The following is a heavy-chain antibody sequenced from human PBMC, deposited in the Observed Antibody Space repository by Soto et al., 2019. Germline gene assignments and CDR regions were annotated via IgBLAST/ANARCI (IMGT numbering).Heavy chain of an antibody. J-gene: IGHJ6*02. CDR1: GGSFSGYY. CDR2: INHSGST. Sequence: PSETLSLTCAVYGGSFSGYYWSWIRQPPGKGLEWIGEINHSGSTNYNPSLKSRVTMSVDTSKNQFSLKLSSVTAADTAVYYCAQGAGGDFWSGYYTGYYYYYGMDVWGQGTTVTVSS. D-gene: IGHD3-3*01. CDR3: AQGAGGDFWSGYYTGYYYYYGMDV. V-gene: IGHV4-34*01.